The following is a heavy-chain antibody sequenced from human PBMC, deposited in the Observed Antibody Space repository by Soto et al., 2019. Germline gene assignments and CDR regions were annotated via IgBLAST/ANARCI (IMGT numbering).Heavy chain of an antibody. CDR2: MNPNSGNT. D-gene: IGHD6-13*01. V-gene: IGHV1-8*01. CDR3: ARGPLYSSSPDV. CDR1: GYTFTSYD. Sequence: ASVKVSCKASGYTFTSYDINWVRQATGQGLAWMGWMNPNSGNTGYAQKFQGRVTMTRNTSISTAYMELSSLRSEDTAVYYCARGPLYSSSPDVWGQGTTVTVSS. J-gene: IGHJ6*02.